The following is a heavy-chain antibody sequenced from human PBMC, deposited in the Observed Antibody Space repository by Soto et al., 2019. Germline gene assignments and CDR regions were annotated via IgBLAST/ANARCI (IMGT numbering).Heavy chain of an antibody. D-gene: IGHD6-6*01. CDR3: ARDREQLARYYYYYYGMDV. J-gene: IGHJ6*02. CDR1: GGTFSSYA. Sequence: QVQLVQSGAEVKKPGSSVKVSCKASGGTFSSYAISWVRQAPGQGPEWMGGIIPIFGTANYAQKFQGRVTITADESTSTAYMELSSLRSEDTAVYYCARDREQLARYYYYYYGMDVWGQGTTVTVSS. V-gene: IGHV1-69*01. CDR2: IIPIFGTA.